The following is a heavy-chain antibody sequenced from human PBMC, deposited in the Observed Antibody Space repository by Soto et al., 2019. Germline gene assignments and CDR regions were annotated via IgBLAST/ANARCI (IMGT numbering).Heavy chain of an antibody. V-gene: IGHV3-30*03. CDR2: ITYAGSTK. CDR1: VFTFGDFG. Sequence: GGSLRLSFAASVFTFGDFGMLWVRQAPGKERGWVAAITYAGSTKYYADSVKGRFTISRDTSTNTLFLQMSSLRPEHTAVYYCARFWGPMASLVDDFWGQGTQVTVAS. J-gene: IGHJ4*02. CDR3: ARFWGPMASLVDDF. D-gene: IGHD3-16*01.